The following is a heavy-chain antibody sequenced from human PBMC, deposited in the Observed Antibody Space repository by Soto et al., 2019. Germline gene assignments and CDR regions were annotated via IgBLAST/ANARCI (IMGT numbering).Heavy chain of an antibody. Sequence: EVPLVDSGGDWVQPGGSLRLSCAASGFTFSGYWMTWVRQAPGKGLEWVASIKEDGSEDHFVDSVKGRFTISRDNSKNSVYLQMSSLRAEDTAVYYCARGASDSDYWGQGTLVTVSS. CDR1: GFTFSGYW. V-gene: IGHV3-7*05. CDR3: ARGASDSDY. D-gene: IGHD2-21*01. J-gene: IGHJ4*02. CDR2: IKEDGSED.